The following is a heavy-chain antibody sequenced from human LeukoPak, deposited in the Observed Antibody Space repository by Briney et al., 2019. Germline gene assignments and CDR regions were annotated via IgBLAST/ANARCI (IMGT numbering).Heavy chain of an antibody. Sequence: PSETLSLTCAVYGGSFSGYYWSWIRQPPGEGLEWIGEINHSGSTNYNPSLKSRVTISVDTSKNQFSLKLSSVTAADTAVYYCARAGSYYYYGMDVWGQGTTVTVSS. CDR3: ARAGSYYYYGMDV. J-gene: IGHJ6*02. V-gene: IGHV4-34*01. CDR1: GGSFSGYY. CDR2: INHSGST.